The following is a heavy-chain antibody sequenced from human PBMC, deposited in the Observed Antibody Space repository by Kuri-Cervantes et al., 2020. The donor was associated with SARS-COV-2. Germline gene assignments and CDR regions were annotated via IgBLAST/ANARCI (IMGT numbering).Heavy chain of an antibody. CDR2: ISSSSSYI. Sequence: GESLKISCAASGFTFSSYSMNWVRQAPGKGLEWVSSISSSSSYIYYADSVKGRFTISRDNAKNSLYLQMNSLRAEDTAVYYCARAHKAGAAYYYYYMDVWGKGTTVTVSS. V-gene: IGHV3-21*01. CDR1: GFTFSSYS. D-gene: IGHD1-26*01. CDR3: ARAHKAGAAYYYYYMDV. J-gene: IGHJ6*03.